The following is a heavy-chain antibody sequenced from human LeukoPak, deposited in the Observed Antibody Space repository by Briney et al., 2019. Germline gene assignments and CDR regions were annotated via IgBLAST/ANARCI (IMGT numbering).Heavy chain of an antibody. Sequence: ALETLSLTCNVSGGAISSTNYYWGWIRQSPGKGLEWIGSIYHSGITSYNPSLKSRVTISIDTSKNQFSLRLTPVTAADTAVYYCARVATTVFYYYYYMDVWGKGTTVTVSS. V-gene: IGHV4-39*07. D-gene: IGHD4-17*01. CDR1: GGAISSTNYY. J-gene: IGHJ6*03. CDR3: ARVATTVFYYYYYMDV. CDR2: IYHSGIT.